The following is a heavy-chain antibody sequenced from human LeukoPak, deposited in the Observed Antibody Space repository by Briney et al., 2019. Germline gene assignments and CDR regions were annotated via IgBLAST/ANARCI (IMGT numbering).Heavy chain of an antibody. CDR3: ARASSSSRINWFDP. J-gene: IGHJ5*02. Sequence: PSETLSLTCAAYGGSFSGYYWSWIRQPPGKGLEWIGYIYYSGSTNYNPSLKSRVTISVDTSKNQFSLKLSSVTAADTAVYYCARASSSSRINWFDPWGQGTLVTVSS. CDR2: IYYSGST. CDR1: GGSFSGYY. D-gene: IGHD6-13*01. V-gene: IGHV4-59*01.